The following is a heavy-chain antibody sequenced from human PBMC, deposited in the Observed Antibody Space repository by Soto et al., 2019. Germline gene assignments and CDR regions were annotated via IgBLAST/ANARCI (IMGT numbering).Heavy chain of an antibody. V-gene: IGHV3-23*01. J-gene: IGHJ6*02. D-gene: IGHD4-17*01. Sequence: EVQLLESGGGLVQPGGSLRLSCAASGFTFSSHAMNWVRQAPGKGLEWVSAISGTGGSTYYADSVKGRFTISRDNSKNALYLQMSSLRAEDTAVYYCAKGRRDYVRATYYSYAMDVWGQGTRVTVSS. CDR1: GFTFSSHA. CDR3: AKGRRDYVRATYYSYAMDV. CDR2: ISGTGGST.